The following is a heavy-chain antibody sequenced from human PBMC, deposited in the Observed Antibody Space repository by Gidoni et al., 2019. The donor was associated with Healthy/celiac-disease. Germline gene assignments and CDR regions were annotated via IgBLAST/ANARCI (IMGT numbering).Heavy chain of an antibody. CDR2: IRSKAYGGTT. J-gene: IGHJ4*02. D-gene: IGHD5-18*01. Sequence: EVQLVESGGGLVKPGRSLRLSCTASGFTFGDYAMSWFRQAPGKGLEWVGFIRSKAYGGTTEYAASVKGRFTISRDDSKSIAYLQMNSLKTEDTAVYYCTRPRTWIQLWFPTGYYWGQGTLVTVSS. V-gene: IGHV3-49*05. CDR1: GFTFGDYA. CDR3: TRPRTWIQLWFPTGYY.